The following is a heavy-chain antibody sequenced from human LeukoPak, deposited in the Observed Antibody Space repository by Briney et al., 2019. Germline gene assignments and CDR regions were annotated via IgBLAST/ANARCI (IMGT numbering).Heavy chain of an antibody. V-gene: IGHV3-30*18. D-gene: IGHD1-26*01. J-gene: IGHJ4*02. CDR1: GFTFSSYG. Sequence: GRSLRLSCAASGFTFSSYGMHWVRQAPGKGLEWVAVISYDGSNKYYADSVKGRFTISRDNSKNTLYLQMNSLRAEDTAVYYCAKVGYSGSYYTGLFDYWGQGTLVTVSS. CDR2: ISYDGSNK. CDR3: AKVGYSGSYYTGLFDY.